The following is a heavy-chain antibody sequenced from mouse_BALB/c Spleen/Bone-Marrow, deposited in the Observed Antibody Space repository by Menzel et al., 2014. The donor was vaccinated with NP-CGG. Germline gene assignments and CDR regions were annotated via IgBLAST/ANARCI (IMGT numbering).Heavy chain of an antibody. CDR1: GYTFTSYW. V-gene: IGHV1-69*02. Sequence: VQLQQSGAELVRPGASVKLSCKASGYTFTSYWINWVKQRPGQGLEWIGNIFPSETYTNYNQEFKDKATLTVDKSSSTAYMQLSSPTSEDSAVYYCTRDNWDYWGQGTTLTVPS. D-gene: IGHD4-1*01. CDR2: IFPSETYT. CDR3: TRDNWDY. J-gene: IGHJ2*01.